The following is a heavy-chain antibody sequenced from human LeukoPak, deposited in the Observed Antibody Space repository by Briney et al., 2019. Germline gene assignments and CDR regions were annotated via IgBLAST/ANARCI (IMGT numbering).Heavy chain of an antibody. Sequence: SETLSLTCAVYGGSFSGYYWSWIRQPPGKGLEWIGYIYYSGSTNYNPSLKSRVTISVDTSKNQFSLKLSSVTAADTAVYYCARRLWFGELFYAFDIWGQGTMVTVSS. D-gene: IGHD3-10*01. CDR1: GGSFSGYY. CDR3: ARRLWFGELFYAFDI. J-gene: IGHJ3*02. V-gene: IGHV4-59*01. CDR2: IYYSGST.